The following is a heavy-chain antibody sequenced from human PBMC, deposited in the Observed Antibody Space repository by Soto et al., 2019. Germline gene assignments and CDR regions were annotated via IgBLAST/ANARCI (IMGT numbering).Heavy chain of an antibody. J-gene: IGHJ5*02. V-gene: IGHV3-23*01. CDR2: ISGSGRTT. CDR1: GFTFNSYA. CDR3: AKGVTTIVATGSWFDH. D-gene: IGHD5-12*01. Sequence: GGSMRLSCAVSGFTFNSYAMNWVRQAPGKGLEWVSSISGSGRTTYYADAVKGRFTISRDNSKNTLFLQMNSLRSEDTAVYYCAKGVTTIVATGSWFDHWGQGTLVTVSS.